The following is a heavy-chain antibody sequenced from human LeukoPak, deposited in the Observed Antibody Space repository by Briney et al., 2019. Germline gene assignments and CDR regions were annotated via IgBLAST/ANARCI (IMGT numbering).Heavy chain of an antibody. D-gene: IGHD6-13*01. CDR1: GGSISSYY. V-gene: IGHV4-59*01. Sequence: SETLSLTCTVSGGSISSYYWSWIRQPPGKGLEWIGYIYYSGSTNYNPSLKSRVTISVDTSKNQFSLKLSSVTAADTAVYYCARAPGYSSSDAFDIWGQGTMVIVSS. CDR3: ARAPGYSSSDAFDI. CDR2: IYYSGST. J-gene: IGHJ3*02.